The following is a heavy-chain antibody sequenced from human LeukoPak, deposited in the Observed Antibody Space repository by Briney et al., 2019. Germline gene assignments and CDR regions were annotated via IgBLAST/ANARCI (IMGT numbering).Heavy chain of an antibody. V-gene: IGHV4-4*02. J-gene: IGHJ4*02. D-gene: IGHD3-10*01. CDR1: GTSISLSNW. Sequence: SETLSLTCAVSGTSISLSNWWTWVRQPPGKGLEWIGEVYHSGTTNYNPSLKSRVTISLDKSRNQFSLNLNSVSAADTAVYYCARSYFGSGTFNGFDYWGQGTLVTVSS. CDR2: VYHSGTT. CDR3: ARSYFGSGTFNGFDY.